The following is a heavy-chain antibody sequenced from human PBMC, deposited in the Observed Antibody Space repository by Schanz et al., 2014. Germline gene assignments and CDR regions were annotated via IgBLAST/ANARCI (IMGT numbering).Heavy chain of an antibody. Sequence: QVQVVQSGAEAKKPGASVKVSCKASGYTFSSYGITWVRQAPGQGLEWMGIVNPSVRGAHFAREFQGRVTVTSDTSTSTVYMELSGHRSEDTAVYYCAGAFDSSGYYFDYWGQGTLVTVSS. CDR3: AGAFDSSGYYFDY. CDR2: VNPSVRGA. CDR1: GYTFSSYG. J-gene: IGHJ4*02. V-gene: IGHV1-46*03. D-gene: IGHD3-22*01.